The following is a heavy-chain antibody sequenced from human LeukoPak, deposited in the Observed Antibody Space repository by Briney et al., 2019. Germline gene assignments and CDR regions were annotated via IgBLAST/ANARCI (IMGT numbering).Heavy chain of an antibody. CDR2: INHSGST. D-gene: IGHD3-22*01. CDR1: GGSFSGYY. Sequence: SETLSLTCAVYGGSFSGYYWSWIRQPPGKGLEWIGEINHSGSTNYNPSLKSRVTISVDTSKNQFSLKLSSVTAADTAVYYCARGRRHYDSSGPAAYYFDYWGQGTLVTVSS. V-gene: IGHV4-34*01. J-gene: IGHJ4*02. CDR3: ARGRRHYDSSGPAAYYFDY.